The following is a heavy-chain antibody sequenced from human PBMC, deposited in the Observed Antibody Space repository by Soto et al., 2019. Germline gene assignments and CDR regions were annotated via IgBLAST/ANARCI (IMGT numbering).Heavy chain of an antibody. CDR3: ARGPSYSDSYFDQ. D-gene: IGHD4-17*01. CDR1: EFTFSNYA. J-gene: IGHJ4*02. V-gene: IGHV3-30*03. CDR2: ISYDGNNK. Sequence: SGGSLRLSCAASEFTFSNYAMHWVRQAPGKGLQWLAVISYDGNNKYYADSVEGRFTISRDNSKNTVYLQMNSLRLEDTAVYYCARGPSYSDSYFDQWGQGTLVTVSS.